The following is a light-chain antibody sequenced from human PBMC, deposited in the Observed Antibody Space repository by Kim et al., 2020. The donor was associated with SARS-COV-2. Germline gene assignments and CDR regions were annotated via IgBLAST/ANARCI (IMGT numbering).Light chain of an antibody. CDR1: SSNIGSNT. J-gene: IGLJ3*02. CDR2: TDD. Sequence: RVTFSCSGTSSNIGSNTVHWYQQLPGTAPKVLIYTDDQRPSGVPDRFSGSRSGTSASLAISGLQSEDEADYYCAAWDDSLNGLWVFGGGTQLTVL. CDR3: AAWDDSLNGLWV. V-gene: IGLV1-44*01.